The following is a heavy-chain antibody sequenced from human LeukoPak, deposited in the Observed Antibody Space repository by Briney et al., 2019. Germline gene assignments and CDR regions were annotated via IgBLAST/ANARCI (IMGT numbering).Heavy chain of an antibody. CDR2: INPSGGST. CDR1: GYTFTSCY. CDR3: ARGLVGAAFDY. V-gene: IGHV1-46*01. D-gene: IGHD1-26*01. J-gene: IGHJ4*02. Sequence: ASVKVSCKASGYTFTSCYMHWVRQAPGQGLEWMGIINPSGGSTSYAQKFQGRVAMTRDTSTSTVYMELSSLRSEDTAVYYCARGLVGAAFDYWGQGTLVTVSS.